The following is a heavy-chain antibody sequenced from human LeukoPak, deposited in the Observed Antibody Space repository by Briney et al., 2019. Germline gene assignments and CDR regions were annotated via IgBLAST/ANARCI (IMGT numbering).Heavy chain of an antibody. CDR2: IGESDGRT. V-gene: IGHV3-23*01. J-gene: IGHJ4*02. D-gene: IGHD1-26*01. Sequence: GGSLRLSCAASGFTVSTLAMTWVRQAPGKGLEWVSVIGESDGRTYYADSVKGRFTISRDESKNTLYLQMNSLRAEDTAVYYCAKGPTDSCWEKLHDWGQGTLVTVSS. CDR3: AKGPTDSCWEKLHD. CDR1: GFTVSTLA.